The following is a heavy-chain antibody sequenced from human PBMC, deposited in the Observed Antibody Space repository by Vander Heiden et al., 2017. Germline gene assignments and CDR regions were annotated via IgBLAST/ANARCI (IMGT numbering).Heavy chain of an antibody. D-gene: IGHD4-17*01. V-gene: IGHV3-9*01. CDR2: ISWNSGSI. CDR3: AKELHDYGDYYYYYGMDV. J-gene: IGHJ6*02. CDR1: GFTFDDYA. Sequence: EVQLVESGGGLVQPGRSLRLSCAASGFTFDDYAMHWVRQAPGKGLEWVSGISWNSGSIGYADSVKGRFTISRDNAKNSLYLQMNSLRAEDTALYYCAKELHDYGDYYYYYGMDVWGQGTTVTVSS.